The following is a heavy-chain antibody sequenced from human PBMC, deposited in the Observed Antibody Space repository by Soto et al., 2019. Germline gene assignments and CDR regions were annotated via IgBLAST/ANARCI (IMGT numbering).Heavy chain of an antibody. CDR1: GGTFSSYA. D-gene: IGHD2-2*01. CDR3: ATPPVVPAGNYYYYGMDV. J-gene: IGHJ6*02. Sequence: SVKVSCKASGGTFSSYAISWVRQAPGQGLEWMGGIIPIFGTANYAQKFQGRVTITADESTSTAYMELSSLRSEDTAVYYCATPPVVPAGNYYYYGMDVWGQGTTVTVSS. CDR2: IIPIFGTA. V-gene: IGHV1-69*13.